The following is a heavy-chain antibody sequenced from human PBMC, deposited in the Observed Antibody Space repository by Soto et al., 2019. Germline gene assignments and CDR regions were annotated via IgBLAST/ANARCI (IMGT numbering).Heavy chain of an antibody. D-gene: IGHD6-19*01. Sequence: QVQLQGSGPGLVKPSGTLSLTCAVSGASISGGDWWTWVRQPPGKGLEWIGEIYHSGDTNYNPSLKRRVIMSLDKSKNHYFLKLTSVTAADTAVYYCARLRWANSDWCGFEPWGQGTLVTVSS. CDR1: GASISGGDW. CDR2: IYHSGDT. CDR3: ARLRWANSDWCGFEP. J-gene: IGHJ5*02. V-gene: IGHV4-4*02.